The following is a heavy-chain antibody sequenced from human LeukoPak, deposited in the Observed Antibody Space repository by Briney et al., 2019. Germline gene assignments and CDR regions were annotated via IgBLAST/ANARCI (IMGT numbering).Heavy chain of an antibody. D-gene: IGHD3/OR15-3a*01. V-gene: IGHV3-23*01. Sequence: GGSLRLSCAASGFTFITYAMTWVRQAPGKGLEWVSAISGSGGNTDYADSVKGRFTISRDNSKNTLYLQMNSLRAEDTAVYYCARAYDFTDYWGQGTLVTVSS. J-gene: IGHJ4*02. CDR3: ARAYDFTDY. CDR1: GFTFITYA. CDR2: ISGSGGNT.